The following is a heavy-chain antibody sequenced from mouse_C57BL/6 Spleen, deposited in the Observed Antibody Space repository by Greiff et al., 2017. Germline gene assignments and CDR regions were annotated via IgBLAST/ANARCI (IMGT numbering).Heavy chain of an antibody. CDR3: ARPAQAPWCAY. V-gene: IGHV5-17*01. J-gene: IGHJ3*01. CDR1: GFTFSDYA. Sequence: EVQLVESGGGLVKPGGSLKLSCAASGFTFSDYAMHWVRQAPETGLEWVAYFSSGSRTIYYAATVKGRFPISSDNDKNTLFLQMSSLRSEDTAIEYCARPAQAPWCAYWGQGTLVTVSA. D-gene: IGHD3-2*02. CDR2: FSSGSRTI.